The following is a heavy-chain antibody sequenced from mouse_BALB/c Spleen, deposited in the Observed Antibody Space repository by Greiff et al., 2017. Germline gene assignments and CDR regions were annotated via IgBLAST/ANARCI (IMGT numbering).Heavy chain of an antibody. CDR3: VVWDYYAMDY. J-gene: IGHJ4*01. CDR2: IRSKSNNYAT. V-gene: IGHV10-1*02. CDR1: GFTFNTYA. Sequence: EVNLVESGGGLVQPKGSLKLSCAASGFTFNTYAMNWVRQAPGKGLEWVARIRSKSNNYATYYADSVKDRFTISRDDSQSMLYLQMNNLKTEDTAMYYCVVWDYYAMDYWGQGTSVTVSS.